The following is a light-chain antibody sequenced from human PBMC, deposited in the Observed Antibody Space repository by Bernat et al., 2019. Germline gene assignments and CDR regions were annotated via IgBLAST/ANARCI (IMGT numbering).Light chain of an antibody. V-gene: IGLV2-8*01. J-gene: IGLJ3*02. CDR1: SSDAGGYNY. CDR3: SSYAGSKWAWV. CDR2: EVS. Sequence: QSALTQPPSASGSPGQSVTISCTGTSSDAGGYNYVSWYQQHPGKAPKLMIYEVSKRPSGVPDRFSGSKSGNTASLTVSGLQAEDEADYYCSSYAGSKWAWVFGGGTKLTVL.